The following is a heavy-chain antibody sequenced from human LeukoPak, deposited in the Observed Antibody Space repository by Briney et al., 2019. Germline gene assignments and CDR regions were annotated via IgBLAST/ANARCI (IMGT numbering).Heavy chain of an antibody. CDR1: GGSFSGYY. CDR3: ASATYYYDSSGYYSGNDAFDI. V-gene: IGHV4-4*09. J-gene: IGHJ3*02. D-gene: IGHD3-22*01. CDR2: IYTSGST. Sequence: SSETLSLTCAVYGGSFSGYYWSWIRQPPGKGLEWIGYIYTSGSTNYNPSLKSRVTISVDTSKNQFSLKLSSVTAADTAVYYCASATYYYDSSGYYSGNDAFDIWGQGTMVTVSS.